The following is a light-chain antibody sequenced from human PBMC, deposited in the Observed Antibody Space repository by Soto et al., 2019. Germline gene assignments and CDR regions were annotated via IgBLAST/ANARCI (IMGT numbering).Light chain of an antibody. V-gene: IGLV2-14*02. CDR3: FSFTTDWTHV. J-gene: IGLJ1*01. CDR2: EGT. Sequence: QSALTQPASVSGSPGQSITISCTGTSSDVGSYNLVSWYQQHPGKAPKLMIYEGTKRPSGVSNRFSGSKSGNAASLTISGLQAEYEADYFCFSFTTDWTHVFGTGTKVTDL. CDR1: SSDVGSYNL.